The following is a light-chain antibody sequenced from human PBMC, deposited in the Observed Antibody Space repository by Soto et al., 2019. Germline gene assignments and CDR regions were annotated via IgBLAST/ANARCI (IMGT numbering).Light chain of an antibody. CDR1: QSVSSY. CDR3: QQYATSPIT. CDR2: GAS. J-gene: IGKJ5*01. V-gene: IGKV3-20*01. Sequence: EIVLTRSPGTLSLSPGERATLSCRASQSVSSYLAWYQQKPGQAPRLVIYGASSRAAGIPDRLSGSGSGTDFTLTISRLEPEDFAVYYCQQYATSPITLGQGTRLEIK.